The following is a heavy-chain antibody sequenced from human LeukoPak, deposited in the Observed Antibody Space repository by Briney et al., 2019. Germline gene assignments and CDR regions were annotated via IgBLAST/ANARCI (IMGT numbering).Heavy chain of an antibody. CDR2: INPNSGGT. Sequence: ASVKVSCKASRYTFTGYYMHWGRQAPGQGLEWMGWINPNSGGTNYAQKFQGRVTMTRDTSISTAYMELSRLRSDDTAVYYCARERWEPHDAFDIWGQGTMVTVSS. D-gene: IGHD1-26*01. CDR3: ARERWEPHDAFDI. V-gene: IGHV1-2*02. J-gene: IGHJ3*02. CDR1: RYTFTGYY.